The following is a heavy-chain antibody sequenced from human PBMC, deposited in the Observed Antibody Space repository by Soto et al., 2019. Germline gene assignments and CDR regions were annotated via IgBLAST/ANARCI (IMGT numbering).Heavy chain of an antibody. CDR2: ISGSGDST. CDR3: AKGVRNGGYVPPYY. D-gene: IGHD5-12*01. V-gene: IGHV3-23*01. J-gene: IGHJ4*02. Sequence: EVQLLESGGGLVQPGGSLRLSCAAAGFTFSSYAMSWVRQAPGKGLEWVSGISGSGDSTSYPDSVKGRFTISRDNSKNTLYLQMNSLRADDTAVYYCAKGVRNGGYVPPYYWGQGTLVTVSS. CDR1: GFTFSSYA.